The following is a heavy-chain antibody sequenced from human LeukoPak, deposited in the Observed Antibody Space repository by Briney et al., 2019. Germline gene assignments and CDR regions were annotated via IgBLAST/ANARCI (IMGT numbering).Heavy chain of an antibody. J-gene: IGHJ4*02. CDR3: ARSIAVAGTPPNYNYDFDY. CDR1: GGSISSYY. Sequence: SETLSLTCTVSGGSISSYYWSWIRQPAGKGLEWIGRTYTSGSTNYNPSLKSRVTMSVDTSKNQFSLKLSSVTAADTAVYYCARSIAVAGTPPNYNYDFDYWGQGTLVTVSS. D-gene: IGHD6-19*01. CDR2: TYTSGST. V-gene: IGHV4-4*07.